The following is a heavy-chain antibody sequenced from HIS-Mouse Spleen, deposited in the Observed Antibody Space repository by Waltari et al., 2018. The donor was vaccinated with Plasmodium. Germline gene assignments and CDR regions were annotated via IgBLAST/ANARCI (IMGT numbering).Heavy chain of an antibody. J-gene: IGHJ6*02. V-gene: IGHV1-24*01. CDR2: FDPEDCEN. D-gene: IGHD1-26*01. CDR1: GYTLTELS. CDR3: ATDLSGSYGYYGMDV. Sequence: QVQLVQSGAEVKKPGASVKVSCKVSGYTLTELSMHWVRQAPGKGVEWMGGFDPEDCENIYAQKLQGRVTMTEETTTDTADMELSSLRSEATAVYYCATDLSGSYGYYGMDVWGQGTTVTVSS.